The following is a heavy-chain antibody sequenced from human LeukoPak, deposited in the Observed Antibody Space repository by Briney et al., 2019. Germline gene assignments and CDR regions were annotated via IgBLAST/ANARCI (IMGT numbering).Heavy chain of an antibody. D-gene: IGHD3-22*01. CDR2: IYYSGST. Sequence: SETLSLTGTVSGGSISSYYWSWIRQPPGKGLEWIGYIYYSGSTNYNPSLKSRVTISVDTSKNQFSLKLSSVTAADTAVYYCARCPLLYDSSGYANYYYYYMDVWGKGTTVTVSS. V-gene: IGHV4-59*01. CDR1: GGSISSYY. CDR3: ARCPLLYDSSGYANYYYYYMDV. J-gene: IGHJ6*03.